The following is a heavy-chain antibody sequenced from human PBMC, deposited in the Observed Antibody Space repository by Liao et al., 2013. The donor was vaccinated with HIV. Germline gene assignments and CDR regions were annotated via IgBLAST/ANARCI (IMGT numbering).Heavy chain of an antibody. J-gene: IGHJ4*02. CDR1: GGSINSGSYF. CDR3: ARLRRSGGSY. D-gene: IGHD2-15*01. CDR2: IYISGRT. V-gene: IGHV4-61*02. Sequence: QVQLQESGPGLVKPSQTLSLTCTVSGGSINSGSYFWSWIRQPAGKGLEWIGRIYISGRTDYNPSLKSRVTISMDTSKNQFYLNLRSVTAADTAVYYCARLRRSGGSYWGQGTLVTVSS.